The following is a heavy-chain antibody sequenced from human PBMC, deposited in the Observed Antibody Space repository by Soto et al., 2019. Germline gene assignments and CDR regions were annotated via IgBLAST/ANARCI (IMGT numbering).Heavy chain of an antibody. CDR1: GFTFSSYA. D-gene: IGHD2-15*01. Sequence: EVQLLESGGGLVQPGGSLRLSCAASGFTFSSYAMSWVRQAPGKGLEWVSAISGSGGSTYYADSVKGRFTISRDNSKNTLYLQMTSLGAEDTAVYYWANKGSHCSGGSCSPGWFAPWGQGTLVTVSS. V-gene: IGHV3-23*01. J-gene: IGHJ5*02. CDR3: ANKGSHCSGGSCSPGWFAP. CDR2: ISGSGGST.